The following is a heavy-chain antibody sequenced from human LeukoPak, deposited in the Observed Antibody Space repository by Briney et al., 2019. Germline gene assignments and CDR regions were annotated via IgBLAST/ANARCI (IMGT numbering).Heavy chain of an antibody. V-gene: IGHV4-4*07. D-gene: IGHD1-26*01. CDR1: GGSISSYY. J-gene: IGHJ2*01. Sequence: PSETLSLTCTVSGGSISSYYWSWVRQPAGKGLEWIGRIYTSGGTNYNPSLKSRVTMSVDTSKNQFSLKLSSVTAADTAVYYCARDLHRGVGATKPWYFDLWGRGTLVTVSS. CDR2: IYTSGGT. CDR3: ARDLHRGVGATKPWYFDL.